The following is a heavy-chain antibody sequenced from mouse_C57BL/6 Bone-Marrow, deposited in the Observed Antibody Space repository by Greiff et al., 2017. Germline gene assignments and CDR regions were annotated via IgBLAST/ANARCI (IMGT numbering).Heavy chain of an antibody. CDR2: ISYDGSN. V-gene: IGHV3-6*01. J-gene: IGHJ2*01. Sequence: EVKLRESGPGLVKPSQSLSLTCSGTGYSITSGYYWNWIRQFPGNKLEWMGYISYDGSNNYNPSLKNRISITRDTSKNPFFLKLNFVTTEDTATYYCARQHDAYMCYFDYWGQGTTLTVSS. CDR1: GYSITSGYY. CDR3: ARQHDAYMCYFDY. D-gene: IGHD2-3*01.